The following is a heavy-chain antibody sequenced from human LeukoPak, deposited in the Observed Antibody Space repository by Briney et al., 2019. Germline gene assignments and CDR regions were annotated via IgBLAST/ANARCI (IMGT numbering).Heavy chain of an antibody. Sequence: GGSLRLSCAASGFTFSSYGMHWVRQAPGKGLEWVAVISYDGGNKYYADSVKGRFTISRDNSKNTLYLQMNSLRAEDTAVYYCAKRGFDYWGQGTLVTVSS. J-gene: IGHJ4*02. CDR1: GFTFSSYG. CDR3: AKRGFDY. CDR2: ISYDGGNK. V-gene: IGHV3-30*18.